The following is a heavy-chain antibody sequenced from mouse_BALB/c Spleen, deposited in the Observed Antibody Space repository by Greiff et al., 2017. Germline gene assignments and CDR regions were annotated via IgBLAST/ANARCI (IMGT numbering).Heavy chain of an antibody. V-gene: IGHV1-18*01. CDR3: ARLYGIYYYAMDY. J-gene: IGHJ4*01. CDR2: INPNNGGT. Sequence: EVKLMESGPELVKPGASVKIPCKASGYTFTDYNMDWVKQSHGKSLEWIGDINPNNGGTIYNQKFKGKATLTVDKSSSTAYMELRSLTSEDTAVYYCARLYGIYYYAMDYWGQGTSVTVSS. CDR1: GYTFTDYN. D-gene: IGHD2-10*02.